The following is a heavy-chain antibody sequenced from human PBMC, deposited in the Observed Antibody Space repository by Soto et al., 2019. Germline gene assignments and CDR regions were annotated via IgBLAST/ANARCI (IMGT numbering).Heavy chain of an antibody. V-gene: IGHV5-51*01. Sequence: PGESLKISCNGSAYTFTNYYIGWVRQMAGKGLEWMGIIYPGDSETTYSPSFQGQVTFSVDKSLNTAYLQWSSLKASDTAIYYCSITRHYHGAAFDSWGHGTLVTVSS. CDR1: AYTFTNYY. J-gene: IGHJ4*01. CDR3: SITRHYHGAAFDS. CDR2: IYPGDSET. D-gene: IGHD3-10*01.